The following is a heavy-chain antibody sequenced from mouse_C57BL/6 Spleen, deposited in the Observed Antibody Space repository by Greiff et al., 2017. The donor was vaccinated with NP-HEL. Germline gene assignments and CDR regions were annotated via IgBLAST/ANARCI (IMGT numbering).Heavy chain of an antibody. CDR1: GYTFTDYN. Sequence: EVQLQQSGPELVKPGASVKMSCKASGYTFTDYNMHWVKQSHGKSLEWIGYINPNNGGTSYNQKFKGKSTLTVNKSSSTAYMELRSLTSEDSAAYYWARPRGGYYGAMDYWGQGASVTVAS. J-gene: IGHJ4*01. V-gene: IGHV1-22*01. CDR3: ARPRGGYYGAMDY. CDR2: INPNNGGT. D-gene: IGHD2-3*01.